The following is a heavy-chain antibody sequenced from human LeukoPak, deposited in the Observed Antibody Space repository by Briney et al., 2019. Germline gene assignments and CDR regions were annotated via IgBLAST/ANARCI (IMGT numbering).Heavy chain of an antibody. V-gene: IGHV1-69*05. CDR1: GGTFSSYA. Sequence: ASVKVSCKASGGTFSSYAISWVRQAPGQGLEWMGRIIPIFGTANYAQKFQGGVTITTDESTSTAYMELSSLRSEDTAVYYCARDALGNYYDSSGYYLDYWGQGTLVTVSS. J-gene: IGHJ4*02. CDR3: ARDALGNYYDSSGYYLDY. D-gene: IGHD3-22*01. CDR2: IIPIFGTA.